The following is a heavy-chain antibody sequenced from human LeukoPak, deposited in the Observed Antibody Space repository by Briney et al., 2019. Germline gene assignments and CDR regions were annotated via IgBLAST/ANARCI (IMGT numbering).Heavy chain of an antibody. CDR1: GFTFSSYG. CDR3: ARDGSSGYCYGMDV. D-gene: IGHD6-19*01. Sequence: PGGSLRLSCAASGFTFSSYGMHWVRQAPGKGLEWVAVIWYDGSNKYYADSVKGRFTISRDNSRNTLDLQMNSLRAEDTAVYHCARDGSSGYCYGMDVWGQGTMVTVSS. CDR2: IWYDGSNK. V-gene: IGHV3-33*01. J-gene: IGHJ6*02.